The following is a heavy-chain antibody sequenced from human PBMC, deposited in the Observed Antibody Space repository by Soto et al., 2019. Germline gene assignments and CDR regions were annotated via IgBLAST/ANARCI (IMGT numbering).Heavy chain of an antibody. CDR1: GFSFSISP. CDR2: ISYDGTNK. V-gene: IGHV3-30-3*01. D-gene: IGHD2-15*01. Sequence: QVQLVESGGGVVQPGRSLRLSCAASGFSFSISPMHWVRQAPGKGPEWVALISYDGTNKFYADSVKGRFTISRDNSKRTLYMQVYRLRPEDEAVYSCARDPKTSGGQHGAFNYFDSWGQGTLVTVSS. CDR3: ARDPKTSGGQHGAFNYFDS. J-gene: IGHJ4*02.